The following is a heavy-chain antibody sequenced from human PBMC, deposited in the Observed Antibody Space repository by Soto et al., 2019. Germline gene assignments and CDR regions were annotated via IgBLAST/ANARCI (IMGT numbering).Heavy chain of an antibody. CDR2: IYHSGTT. D-gene: IGHD2-15*01. CDR1: GASISDNW. Sequence: QVQLQESGPGLVKPSGTLSLTCAVSGASISDNWWSWVCQPPGKGLEWIGEIYHSGTTTYIPSLKSRVIISVDKSASQISLTLNSVTAADTAIYYCARHVAVPRTRGFDYWGQGTPVTVSS. CDR3: ARHVAVPRTRGFDY. J-gene: IGHJ4*02. V-gene: IGHV4-4*02.